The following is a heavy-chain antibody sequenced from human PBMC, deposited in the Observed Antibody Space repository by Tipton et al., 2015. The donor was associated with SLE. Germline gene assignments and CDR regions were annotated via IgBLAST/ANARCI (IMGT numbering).Heavy chain of an antibody. J-gene: IGHJ2*01. V-gene: IGHV3-15*01. D-gene: IGHD6-13*01. CDR2: IKSKTDGGTT. CDR1: GFTFSNAW. Sequence: SLRLSCAASGFTFSNAWMSWVRQAPGKGLVWVGRIKSKTDGGTTDYAAPVKGRFTISRDDSKNTLYLQMNSLKTEDTAVYYCTSGSSWYGDWYFDLWGRGTLVTVSS. CDR3: TSGSSWYGDWYFDL.